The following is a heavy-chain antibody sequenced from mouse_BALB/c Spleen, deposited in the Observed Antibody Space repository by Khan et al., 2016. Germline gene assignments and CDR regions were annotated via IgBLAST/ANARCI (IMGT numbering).Heavy chain of an antibody. V-gene: IGHV3-2*02. CDR3: ARGDYDGTYYGMDY. J-gene: IGHJ4*01. CDR2: ITYSGST. D-gene: IGHD2-4*01. Sequence: VQLKESGPGLVKPSQSLSLTCTVTGYSITSDYAWNWIRQFPGNKLEWMGYITYSGSTSYNPSLKSRISITRDTSQNQFFLQLKSVTTEDTATYYCARGDYDGTYYGMDYWGPGTSVTVSS. CDR1: GYSITSDYA.